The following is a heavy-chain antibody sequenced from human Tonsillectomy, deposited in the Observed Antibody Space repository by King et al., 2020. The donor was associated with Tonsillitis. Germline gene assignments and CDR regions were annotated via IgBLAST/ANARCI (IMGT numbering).Heavy chain of an antibody. Sequence: QLVQSGAEVKKPGSSVKVSCKASGDTFSKYAFSWVRQAPGHGLEWMGGIITKSGTPHYVQKFQGRVTVSADESTRTVYMELTSLRSDDTAVYYCARGLGSGTYYRPVDYWGQGTLVTVSS. CDR1: GDTFSKYA. CDR2: IITKSGTP. CDR3: ARGLGSGTYYRPVDY. D-gene: IGHD3-10*01. J-gene: IGHJ4*02. V-gene: IGHV1-69*12.